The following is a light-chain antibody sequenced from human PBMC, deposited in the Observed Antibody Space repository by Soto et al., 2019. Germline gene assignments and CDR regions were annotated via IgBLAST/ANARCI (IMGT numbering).Light chain of an antibody. CDR3: CSYVVGTTFAWV. CDR1: SSDFGNYNP. Sequence: QSALTQAASVSGSPGQSITISCTGTSSDFGNYNPVSWYQQHPGKAPKLLIYEVSKRPSGVSNRFSGSKSGNTASLTISGLRAEDEADYYCCSYVVGTTFAWVFGGGTKMTVL. CDR2: EVS. J-gene: IGLJ3*02. V-gene: IGLV2-23*02.